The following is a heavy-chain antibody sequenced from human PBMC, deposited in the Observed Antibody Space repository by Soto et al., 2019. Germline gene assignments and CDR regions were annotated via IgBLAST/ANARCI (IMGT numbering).Heavy chain of an antibody. Sequence: GGSLRLSCAASGFTFSSYGMHWVRQAPGKGLEWVAVISYDGSNKYYADSVKGRFTISRDNSKNTLYLQMNSLRAEDTAVYYCAKDMQGDAFDIWGQGTVVTVSS. CDR3: AKDMQGDAFDI. V-gene: IGHV3-30*18. CDR1: GFTFSSYG. D-gene: IGHD2-2*01. CDR2: ISYDGSNK. J-gene: IGHJ3*02.